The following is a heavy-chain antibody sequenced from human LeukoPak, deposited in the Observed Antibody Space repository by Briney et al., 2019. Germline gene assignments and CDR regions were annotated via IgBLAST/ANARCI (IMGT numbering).Heavy chain of an antibody. Sequence: PGGSLRLSCAASGFSFTTYWMSWVRQAPGKGLEWVAVISYDGSNKYYADSVKGRFTISRDNSKNTLYLQMNSLRAEDTAVYYCARGSSWNGYYYYYYMDVWGKGTTVTVSS. CDR1: GFSFTTYW. CDR2: ISYDGSNK. J-gene: IGHJ6*03. V-gene: IGHV3-30*03. CDR3: ARGSSWNGYYYYYYMDV. D-gene: IGHD1-1*01.